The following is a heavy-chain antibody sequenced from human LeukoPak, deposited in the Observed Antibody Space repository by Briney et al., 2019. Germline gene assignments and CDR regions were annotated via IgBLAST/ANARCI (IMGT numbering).Heavy chain of an antibody. CDR3: ARGLNYGDPFGY. CDR2: IYYSGST. D-gene: IGHD4/OR15-4a*01. Sequence: SETLSLTCTVSGGSISSSTYYWGWIRQPPGKGLEWIGYIYYSGSTNYNPSLKSRVTISVDTSNNQFSLKLSSVTAADTAVYYCARGLNYGDPFGYWGQGSLVTVSS. J-gene: IGHJ4*02. CDR1: GGSISSSTYY. V-gene: IGHV4-61*05.